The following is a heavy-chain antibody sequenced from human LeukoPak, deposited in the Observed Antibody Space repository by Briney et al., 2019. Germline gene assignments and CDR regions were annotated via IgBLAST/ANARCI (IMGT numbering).Heavy chain of an antibody. V-gene: IGHV1-69*01. CDR1: GGTFSSYA. Sequence: EASVKVSCKASGGTFSSYAISWVRQAPGQGLEWMGGIIPIFGTANYAQKFRGRVTITADESTSTAYMELSSLRSEDTAVYYCARAPPGVVVAATTNWYFDLWGRGTLVTVSS. D-gene: IGHD2-15*01. CDR3: ARAPPGVVVAATTNWYFDL. CDR2: IIPIFGTA. J-gene: IGHJ2*01.